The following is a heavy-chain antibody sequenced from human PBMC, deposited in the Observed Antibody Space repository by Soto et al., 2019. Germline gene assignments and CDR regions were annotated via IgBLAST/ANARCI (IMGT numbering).Heavy chain of an antibody. Sequence: QVQLQESGPGLVKPSGTLSLTCAVSGGSISGSNWWSWVRQPPGKGLEWIGEIYHSGSTNYNPSLKSRVTISVDKSKNQFSLKLSSVTAADTAVYYCARDAPPYDFWSGYRNYYYYYGMDVWGQGTTVTVSS. D-gene: IGHD3-3*01. CDR3: ARDAPPYDFWSGYRNYYYYYGMDV. CDR2: IYHSGST. V-gene: IGHV4-4*02. CDR1: GGSISGSNW. J-gene: IGHJ6*02.